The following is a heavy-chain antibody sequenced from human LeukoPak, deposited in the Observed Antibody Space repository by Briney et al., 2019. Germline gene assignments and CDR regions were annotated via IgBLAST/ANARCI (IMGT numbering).Heavy chain of an antibody. V-gene: IGHV1-2*02. CDR1: GYTFTGYY. CDR2: INPNSGGT. Sequence: KISCKASGYTFTGYYMHWVRQAPGQGLEWMGWINPNSGGTNYAQKFQGRVTMTRDTSISTAYMELSRLRSDDTAVYYCARQGSTMVRGVIITGWFDPWGQGTLVTVSS. J-gene: IGHJ5*02. D-gene: IGHD3-10*01. CDR3: ARQGSTMVRGVIITGWFDP.